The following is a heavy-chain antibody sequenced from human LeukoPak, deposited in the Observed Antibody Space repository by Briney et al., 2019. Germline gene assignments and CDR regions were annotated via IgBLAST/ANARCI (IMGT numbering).Heavy chain of an antibody. CDR2: ISSSSITI. CDR3: ARDRGGSYSAIDY. J-gene: IGHJ4*02. D-gene: IGHD2-15*01. V-gene: IGHV3-48*04. CDR1: GFTFSSYS. Sequence: GGSLRLSSAASGFTFSSYSLNWVRQAPGKGLEWVSFISSSSITIYYADSVKGRFTISRDNAEKSLYLQMNSLRAEDTAVYYCARDRGGSYSAIDYWGQGTLVTVSS.